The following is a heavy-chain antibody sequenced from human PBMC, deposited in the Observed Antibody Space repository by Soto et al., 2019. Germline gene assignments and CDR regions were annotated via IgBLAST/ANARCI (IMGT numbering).Heavy chain of an antibody. CDR1: GFTFSTYG. D-gene: IGHD6-13*01. V-gene: IGHV3-30*18. CDR3: AKEYGSTWIDH. Sequence: GGSLRLSCAASGFTFSTYGMHWVRQAPGKGLECVAAMSYDGTKEYYVDSVKGRFTISRDNSRNTLFLQLNSLRDEDTAVYYCAKEYGSTWIDHWGQGTLVTVYS. CDR2: MSYDGTKE. J-gene: IGHJ4*02.